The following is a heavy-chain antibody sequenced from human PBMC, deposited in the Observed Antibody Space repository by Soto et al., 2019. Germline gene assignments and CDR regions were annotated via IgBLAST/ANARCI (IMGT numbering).Heavy chain of an antibody. V-gene: IGHV3-30*18. CDR1: GFTFSSYG. D-gene: IGHD1-1*01. CDR2: ISYDGNVA. CDR3: AKEGPITNWYFDY. J-gene: IGHJ4*02. Sequence: QVQLVESGGGVVQPGRSLRLSCAASGFTFSSYGMHWVRQAPGKGLEWVTVISYDGNVAYYADSVTGRFTISRDNSKNTLYLPMNSLITEDTAMYYCAKEGPITNWYFDYWGQGTLVTVSS.